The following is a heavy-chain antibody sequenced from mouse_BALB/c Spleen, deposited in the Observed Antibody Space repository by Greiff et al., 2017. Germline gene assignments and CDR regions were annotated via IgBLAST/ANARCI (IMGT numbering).Heavy chain of an antibody. Sequence: VHVKQSGPELVKPGASVKVSCKASGYSFTDYNMYWVKQSHGKSLEWIGYIDPYNGGTSYNQKFKGKATLTVDKSSSTAFMHLNSLTSEDSAVYYCARTPHYYGSSYGYFDVWGAGTTVTVSS. V-gene: IGHV1S135*01. CDR3: ARTPHYYGSSYGYFDV. CDR2: IDPYNGGT. D-gene: IGHD1-1*01. CDR1: GYSFTDYN. J-gene: IGHJ1*01.